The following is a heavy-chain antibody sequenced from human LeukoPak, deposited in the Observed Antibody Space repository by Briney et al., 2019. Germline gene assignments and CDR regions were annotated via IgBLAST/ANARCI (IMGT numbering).Heavy chain of an antibody. CDR1: GGTFSSYA. D-gene: IGHD3-9*01. V-gene: IGHV1-69*05. J-gene: IGHJ4*02. Sequence: GVSMKVSCKASGGTFSSYAISWVRQAPGQGLEWMGGIIPIFGTANYAQKFQGRVTITTDESTSTAYMELSSLRSEDTAVYYCARQDYDILTWYYFDYWGQGTLVTVSS. CDR3: ARQDYDILTWYYFDY. CDR2: IIPIFGTA.